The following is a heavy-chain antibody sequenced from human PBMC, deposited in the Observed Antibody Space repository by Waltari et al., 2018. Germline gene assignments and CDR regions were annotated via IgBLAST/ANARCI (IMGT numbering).Heavy chain of an antibody. Sequence: QVQLVESGGGVVQPGRSRRISCEASGFTFSSDGMHWVSQAQGKGLEWVAVILYDGSNKYYADSVKGRFTISRDNSKNTLYLQMNSLRAEDTAVYYCASDYDFWSGYGYFDYWGQGTLVTVSS. CDR1: GFTFSSDG. CDR2: ILYDGSNK. D-gene: IGHD3-3*01. V-gene: IGHV3-33*01. CDR3: ASDYDFWSGYGYFDY. J-gene: IGHJ4*02.